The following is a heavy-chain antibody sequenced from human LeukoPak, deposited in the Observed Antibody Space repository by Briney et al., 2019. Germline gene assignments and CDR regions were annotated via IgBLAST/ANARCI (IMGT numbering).Heavy chain of an antibody. V-gene: IGHV4-39*07. CDR3: ARVPLFGWAPYYYYYYMDV. CDR1: GGSISSSSYY. CDR2: IYYSGST. D-gene: IGHD3-10*01. J-gene: IGHJ6*03. Sequence: SETLSLTCTVSGGSISSSSYYWGWIRQPPGKGLEWIGSIYYSGSTYYNPSLKSRVTISVDTSKNQFSLKLSSVIAADTAVYYCARVPLFGWAPYYYYYYMDVWGKETTVTVSS.